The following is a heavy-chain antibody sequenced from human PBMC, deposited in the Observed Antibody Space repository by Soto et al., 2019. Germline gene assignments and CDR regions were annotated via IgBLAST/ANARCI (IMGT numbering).Heavy chain of an antibody. Sequence: DVQLVVSGGGLIQPGESLRLSCAAFGFTISGKKYVAWVRQAPGKGLEWVSALYDIDGSFYADSVKGRFTTSSDSSKTTVYLQMNDLRPDDTAVYYCATWHEREHAYDVWGLGTTVTVSS. CDR2: LYDIDGS. CDR3: ATWHEREHAYDV. D-gene: IGHD1-1*01. CDR1: GFTISGKKY. J-gene: IGHJ3*01. V-gene: IGHV3-53*01.